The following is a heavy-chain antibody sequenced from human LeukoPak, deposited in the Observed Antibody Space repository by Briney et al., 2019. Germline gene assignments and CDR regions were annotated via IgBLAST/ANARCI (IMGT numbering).Heavy chain of an antibody. J-gene: IGHJ5*02. CDR2: IYYSGST. CDR1: GGSISSYY. CDR3: ARVMGATRYNWFGP. D-gene: IGHD1-26*01. V-gene: IGHV4-59*01. Sequence: SETLSLTCTVSGGSISSYYWSWIRQPPGKGLEWIGYIYYSGSTNYNPSLKSRVTISVDTSKNQFSLKLSSVTAADTAVYYCARVMGATRYNWFGPWGQGTLVTVSS.